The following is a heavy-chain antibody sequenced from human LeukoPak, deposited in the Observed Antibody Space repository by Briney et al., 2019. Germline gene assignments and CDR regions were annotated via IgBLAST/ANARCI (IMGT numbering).Heavy chain of an antibody. Sequence: ASVKVSCKASGYTFTSYAMNWVRQAPGQGLEWMGVINPSGDTTTYAQKFQGRVTMTRDMSTSTVYMELSSLRSDDTAVYYCAREPYCSGGSCYSFLFYWGQGTLVTVSS. V-gene: IGHV1-46*01. D-gene: IGHD2-15*01. J-gene: IGHJ4*02. CDR3: AREPYCSGGSCYSFLFY. CDR1: GYTFTSYA. CDR2: INPSGDTT.